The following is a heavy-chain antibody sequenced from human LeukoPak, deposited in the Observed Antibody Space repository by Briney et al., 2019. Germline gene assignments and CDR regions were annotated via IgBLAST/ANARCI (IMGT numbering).Heavy chain of an antibody. CDR2: TIPVFGTI. D-gene: IGHD1-14*01. Sequence: SVKVSCKASGGNFRSYGISWVRQAPGQGLEWMGGTIPVFGTINYAQKFQGRVTITADESATTVYMELTGLRPHDTAVYYCAIEERMPEPNDAFDIWGQGTMVTVSS. J-gene: IGHJ3*02. CDR3: AIEERMPEPNDAFDI. V-gene: IGHV1-69*13. CDR1: GGNFRSYG.